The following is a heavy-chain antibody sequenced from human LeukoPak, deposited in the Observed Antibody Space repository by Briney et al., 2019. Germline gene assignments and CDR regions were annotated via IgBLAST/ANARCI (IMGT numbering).Heavy chain of an antibody. CDR1: GGSISSGDYY. Sequence: PSETLSLTCTVSGGSISSGDYYWSWIRQPPRKGLEWIGYIYYSGSTYYNPSLKSRVTISVDTSKNQFSLKLSSVTAADTAVYYCARVPIGGLVDYWGQGTLVTVSS. CDR3: ARVPIGGLVDY. J-gene: IGHJ4*02. V-gene: IGHV4-30-4*01. CDR2: IYYSGST. D-gene: IGHD3-16*01.